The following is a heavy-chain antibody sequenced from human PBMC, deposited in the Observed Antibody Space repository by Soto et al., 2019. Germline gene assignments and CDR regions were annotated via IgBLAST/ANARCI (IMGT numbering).Heavy chain of an antibody. Sequence: SETLSLTCAVYGGSFSGYYWSWIRQPPGKGLEWIGEINHSGSTNCNPSLKSRVTISVDTSKNQFSLKLSSVTAADTAVYYCARVRISYGPIHKHYYFDYWGQGTLVTVSS. CDR3: ARVRISYGPIHKHYYFDY. J-gene: IGHJ4*02. CDR1: GGSFSGYY. CDR2: INHSGST. V-gene: IGHV4-34*01. D-gene: IGHD5-18*01.